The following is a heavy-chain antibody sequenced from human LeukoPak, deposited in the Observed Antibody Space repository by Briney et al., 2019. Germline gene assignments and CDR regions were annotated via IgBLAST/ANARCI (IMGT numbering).Heavy chain of an antibody. D-gene: IGHD6-19*01. J-gene: IGHJ4*02. CDR3: ARDKSYSAVAGTSPLY. Sequence: GGSLRLSCAASGFTSRTYSMTWVRQAPGKGLEWVSSISSSTYIYYTDSVKGRFTISRDDAKNSLYLQMNSLRADDTAIYYCARDKSYSAVAGTSPLYWGQGTLVTVSS. CDR2: ISSSTYI. CDR1: GFTSRTYS. V-gene: IGHV3-21*01.